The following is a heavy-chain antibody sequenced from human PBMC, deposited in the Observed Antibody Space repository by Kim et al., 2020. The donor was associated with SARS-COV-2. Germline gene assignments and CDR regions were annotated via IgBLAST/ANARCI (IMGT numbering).Heavy chain of an antibody. D-gene: IGHD6-13*01. CDR3: ARDLDSSSWYPNSYGMDV. J-gene: IGHJ6*01. Sequence: GGSLRLSCAVSGFTFSRYSMNWVRQAPGKGLEWVSYITSSSSSIYYADSVKGRFTISRDNAKNSLYLQMNSLRAEDTAVYYCARDLDSSSWYPNSYGMDV. CDR1: GFTFSRYS. V-gene: IGHV3-48*04. CDR2: ITSSSSSI.